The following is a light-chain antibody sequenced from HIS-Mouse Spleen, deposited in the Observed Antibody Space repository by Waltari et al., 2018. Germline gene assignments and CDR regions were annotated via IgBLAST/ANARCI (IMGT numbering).Light chain of an antibody. Sequence: QSALTQPASVSGSPGQSITISCTGTSSDVGGYNYVSWYQQHPGKAPKLIIYEVSNRPSLFSNRFSGSKSGNTASLTDSGLQAEDEADYYCSSYTSSSTPHVVFGGGTKLTVL. CDR2: EVS. J-gene: IGLJ2*01. V-gene: IGLV2-14*01. CDR3: SSYTSSSTPHVV. CDR1: SSDVGGYNY.